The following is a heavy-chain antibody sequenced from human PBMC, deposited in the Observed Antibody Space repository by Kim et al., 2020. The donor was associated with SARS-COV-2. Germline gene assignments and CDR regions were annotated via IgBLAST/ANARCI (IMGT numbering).Heavy chain of an antibody. Sequence: GESLKISCAASGFTFSDYWMHWVRQGPGNGLVWVSRIYTDGTRRAYADSVTGRFTISRDNAKNTVYLQMNSLRADDTAVYYCARGDRVGYFLDYWGQGILVTVSS. CDR1: GFTFSDYW. J-gene: IGHJ4*02. D-gene: IGHD2-21*01. CDR2: IYTDGTRR. V-gene: IGHV3-74*01. CDR3: ARGDRVGYFLDY.